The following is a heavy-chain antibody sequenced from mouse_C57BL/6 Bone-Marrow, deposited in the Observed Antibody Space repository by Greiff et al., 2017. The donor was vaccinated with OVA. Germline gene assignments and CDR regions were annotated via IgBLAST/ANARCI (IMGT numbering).Heavy chain of an antibody. J-gene: IGHJ2*01. Sequence: EVQLQESGGDLVKPGGSLKLSCAASGFTFSSYGMSWVRQTPDKRLEWVATISSGGSYTYYPDSVKGRFTISRDNAKNTLYLQMSSLKSEDTARYYCALYGSSPDYWGQGTTLTVSS. V-gene: IGHV5-6*01. CDR1: GFTFSSYG. CDR2: ISSGGSYT. CDR3: ALYGSSPDY. D-gene: IGHD1-1*01.